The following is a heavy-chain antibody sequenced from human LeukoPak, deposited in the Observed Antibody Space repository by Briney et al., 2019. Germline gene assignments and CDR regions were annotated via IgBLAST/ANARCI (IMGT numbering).Heavy chain of an antibody. D-gene: IGHD3-10*01. CDR1: GFTFSSYG. CDR2: IWYDGSNK. J-gene: IGHJ5*02. CDR3: AKAPSVLLWFGESTLLP. Sequence: PGGSLRLSCAASGFTFSSYGMHWVRQAPGKGLEWVAVIWYDGSNKYYADSVKGRFTISRDNSKNTLYLQMNSLRAEDTAVYYCAKAPSVLLWFGESTLLPWGQGTLVTVSS. V-gene: IGHV3-33*06.